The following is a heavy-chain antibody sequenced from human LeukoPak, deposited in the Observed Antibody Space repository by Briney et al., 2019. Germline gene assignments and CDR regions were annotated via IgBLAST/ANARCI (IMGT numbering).Heavy chain of an antibody. CDR2: IQYDRTNE. CDR1: AFTFSSYG. V-gene: IGHV3-30*02. Sequence: PGGSLRLSCAASAFTFSSYGMHWVRQAPGKGLEWVAYIQYDRTNEQYAHSVKGRFRISRDNSNNILYLQMNSLRAEDTAVYYCAKRIQSAMATGYWGQGTLVTVSS. CDR3: AKRIQSAMATGY. D-gene: IGHD5-18*01. J-gene: IGHJ4*02.